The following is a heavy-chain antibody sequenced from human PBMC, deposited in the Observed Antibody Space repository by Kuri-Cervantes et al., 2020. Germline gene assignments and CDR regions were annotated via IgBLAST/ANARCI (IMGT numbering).Heavy chain of an antibody. J-gene: IGHJ6*03. V-gene: IGHV3-7*01. D-gene: IGHD3-3*01. Sequence: GGSLRLSCAASGFTFSSYEMNWVRQAPGKGLEWVANIKQDGSEKYYVDSVKGRFTISRDNAKNSLYLQMNSLRAEDTAVYYCARDGGRLRFLEWSYYYYKDVWGKGTTVTVSS. CDR3: ARDGGRLRFLEWSYYYYKDV. CDR1: GFTFSSYE. CDR2: IKQDGSEK.